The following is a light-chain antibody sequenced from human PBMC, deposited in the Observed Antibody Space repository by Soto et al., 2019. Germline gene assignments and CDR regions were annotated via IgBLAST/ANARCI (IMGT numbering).Light chain of an antibody. Sequence: EIVLTQSPATLSLSPAERATLSCMASQSVSSYLAWYQQKPGQAPRLLIYDASNRATGIPARFSGSGSGTEFTLTISSLQSEDFAVYYCQQYNNWPRTFGQGTKVDI. V-gene: IGKV3-11*01. CDR2: DAS. CDR1: QSVSSY. J-gene: IGKJ1*01. CDR3: QQYNNWPRT.